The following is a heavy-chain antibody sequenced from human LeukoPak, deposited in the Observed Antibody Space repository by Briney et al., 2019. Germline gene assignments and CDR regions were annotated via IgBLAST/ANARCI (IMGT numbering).Heavy chain of an antibody. CDR2: ISAYNGNT. J-gene: IGHJ3*02. D-gene: IGHD3-9*01. Sequence: ASVKVSCKASGYTFTSYGISWVRQAPGQGLEWMGWISAYNGNTNYAQKLQGRVTMTTDTSTSTAYMELRSLRSDDTAVYYCATRTGGKRYFDWLYAFDIWGQGTMVTVSS. CDR1: GYTFTSYG. V-gene: IGHV1-18*01. CDR3: ATRTGGKRYFDWLYAFDI.